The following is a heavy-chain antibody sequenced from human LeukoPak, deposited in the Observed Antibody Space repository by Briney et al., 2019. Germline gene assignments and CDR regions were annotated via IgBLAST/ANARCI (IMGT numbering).Heavy chain of an antibody. Sequence: APVKVSCKASGYTFTNYDINWVRQATGQGVEWMGWMNPNSGDTGYAQKFQGRVTMTRDTSISTAYMELTSLTSDDTAIFYCARTGMGGNVWIDSWGQGTLVTVSS. CDR1: GYTFTNYD. J-gene: IGHJ5*01. D-gene: IGHD1-26*01. CDR3: ARTGMGGNVWIDS. CDR2: MNPNSGDT. V-gene: IGHV1-8*01.